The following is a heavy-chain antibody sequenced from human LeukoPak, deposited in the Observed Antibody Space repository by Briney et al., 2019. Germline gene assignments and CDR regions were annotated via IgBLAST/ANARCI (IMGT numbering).Heavy chain of an antibody. Sequence: SETLSLTCTVSGSSINSGYYWGWIRQPPGKGLEWIGSIYHSGTTYYNPSLKSRVTISVDTSKNQFSLKLSSVTAADTAVYYCARDPGNPPGYWGQGTLVTVSS. V-gene: IGHV4-38-2*02. J-gene: IGHJ4*02. CDR2: IYHSGTT. CDR3: ARDPGNPPGY. CDR1: GSSINSGYY. D-gene: IGHD2-8*02.